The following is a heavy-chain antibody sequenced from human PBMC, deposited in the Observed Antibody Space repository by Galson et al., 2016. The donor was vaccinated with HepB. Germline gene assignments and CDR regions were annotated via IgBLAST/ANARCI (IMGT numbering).Heavy chain of an antibody. V-gene: IGHV4-31*03. CDR1: GGSISSGGYY. CDR2: IYYSGAT. Sequence: TLSLTCTVSGGSISSGGYYWSWIRQHPGKGLEWIGYIYYSGATYNNPSLKSRVSISVDTSNNQFPLRLSSVTAADTAVYYCARSELGIFDYWGQGTLVT. CDR3: ARSELGIFDY. D-gene: IGHD7-27*01. J-gene: IGHJ4*02.